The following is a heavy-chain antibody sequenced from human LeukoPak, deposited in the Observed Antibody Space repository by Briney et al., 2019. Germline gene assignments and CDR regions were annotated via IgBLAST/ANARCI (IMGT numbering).Heavy chain of an antibody. J-gene: IGHJ6*02. Sequence: SETLSLTCTVSGVSISSYYWSWIRQPPGKGLEWIGYIYYSGSTNYNPSLKSRVTISVDTSKNQFSLKLSSVTAADTAVYYCARTPITMVRGVIYYYGMDVWGQGTTVTVSS. CDR2: IYYSGST. V-gene: IGHV4-59*08. D-gene: IGHD3-10*01. CDR1: GVSISSYY. CDR3: ARTPITMVRGVIYYYGMDV.